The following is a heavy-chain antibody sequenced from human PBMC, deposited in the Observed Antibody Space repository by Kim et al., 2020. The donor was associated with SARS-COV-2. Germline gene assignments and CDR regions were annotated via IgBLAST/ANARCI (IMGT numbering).Heavy chain of an antibody. CDR3: ARVLLWFGDRLGSFDP. J-gene: IGHJ5*02. Sequence: SETLSLTCTVSRGSISSGGYYWSWIRQHPGKGLEWIGYIYYSGSTYYNPSLKSRVTISVDTSKNQFSLKLSSVTAADTAVYYFARVLLWFGDRLGSFDPWGQGTLGTVSS. CDR2: IYYSGST. CDR1: RGSISSGGYY. D-gene: IGHD3-10*01. V-gene: IGHV4-31*03.